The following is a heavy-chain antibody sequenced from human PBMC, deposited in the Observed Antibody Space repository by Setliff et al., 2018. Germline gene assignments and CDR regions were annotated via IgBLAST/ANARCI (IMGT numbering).Heavy chain of an antibody. CDR1: GASVTSFDYY. CDR2: VSASGST. CDR3: ARERTIFGILVISGWFDP. Sequence: SETLSLTCTVSGASVTSFDYYWTWIRQPAGKELEWIGRVSASGSTTYNPSLKSRVTMSVDTSRNQISLNLTSVTAADTAMYYCARERTIFGILVISGWFDPWGQGTVVTVS. J-gene: IGHJ5*02. V-gene: IGHV4-61*02. D-gene: IGHD3-3*01.